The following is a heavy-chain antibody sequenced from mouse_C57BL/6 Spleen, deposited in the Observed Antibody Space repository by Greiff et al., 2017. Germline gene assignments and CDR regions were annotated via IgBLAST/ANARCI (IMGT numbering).Heavy chain of an antibody. CDR3: AREDDYDDYFDY. Sequence: QVQLKQSGAELVKPGASVKISCKASGYAFSSYWMNWVKQRPGKGLEWIGQIYPGDGDTNYNGKFKGKATLTADKSSSTAYMQLSSLTSEDSAVYFCAREDDYDDYFDYWGQGTTLTVSS. CDR2: IYPGDGDT. CDR1: GYAFSSYW. J-gene: IGHJ2*01. D-gene: IGHD2-4*01. V-gene: IGHV1-80*01.